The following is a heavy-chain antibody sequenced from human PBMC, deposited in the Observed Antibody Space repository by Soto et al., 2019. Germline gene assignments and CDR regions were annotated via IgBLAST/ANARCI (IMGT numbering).Heavy chain of an antibody. D-gene: IGHD4-4*01. J-gene: IGHJ6*02. CDR1: SFYA. Sequence: QVQPVQSGSEVKKPGSSVRVSCKTGSFYAVSWVRQAPGQGLEWMGGLIPVFDTPSYAQKFQGRVTITADECKSTAYMELSSLRSDDTALYYCASTPVTGRYSYYGMDAWDQGIAVTVSS. CDR3: ASTPVTGRYSYYGMDA. V-gene: IGHV1-69*01. CDR2: LIPVFDTP.